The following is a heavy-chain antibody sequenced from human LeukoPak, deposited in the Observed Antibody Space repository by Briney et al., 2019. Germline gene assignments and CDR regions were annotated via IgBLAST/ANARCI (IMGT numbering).Heavy chain of an antibody. V-gene: IGHV4-59*01. Sequence: SETLSLTCAVYGGSFSGYYWSWIRQPPGKGLEWIGYIYYRGSTNYNPSLKSRVTISVDTSKNQFSLKLSSVTAADTAIYYCARDYGDYGNDYWGQGILVTVSS. J-gene: IGHJ4*02. D-gene: IGHD4-17*01. CDR2: IYYRGST. CDR1: GGSFSGYY. CDR3: ARDYGDYGNDY.